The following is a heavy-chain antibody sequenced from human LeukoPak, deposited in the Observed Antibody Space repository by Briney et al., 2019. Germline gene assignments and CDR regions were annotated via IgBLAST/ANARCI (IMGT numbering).Heavy chain of an antibody. V-gene: IGHV4-30-2*01. CDR3: ARSEACSSTSCYTGDHWFDP. CDR1: GGSISSGGYY. Sequence: SQTLSLTCTVSGGSISSGGYYWIWIRQPPGKGLEGIGYIYHSGSTYYNPALNSRVTISVDRSKYKFYLKLSSVTAADTAVYYCARSEACSSTSCYTGDHWFDPWGQGTLVTVSS. D-gene: IGHD2-2*02. J-gene: IGHJ5*02. CDR2: IYHSGST.